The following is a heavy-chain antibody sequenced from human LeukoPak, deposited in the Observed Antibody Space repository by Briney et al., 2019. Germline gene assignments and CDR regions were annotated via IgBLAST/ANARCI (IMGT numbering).Heavy chain of an antibody. V-gene: IGHV3-15*01. CDR1: GFTFSNAW. Sequence: GGSLRLSCAASGFTFSNAWMSWVRQAPGKGLEWVGRIKSITDGGTTDYAAPVKGRFTISRDDSKNTLYLQMNSLKTEDTAMYYCTYSCSSTSCYTVLGAFDIWGQGTMVTVSS. CDR2: IKSITDGGTT. J-gene: IGHJ3*02. D-gene: IGHD2-2*02. CDR3: TYSCSSTSCYTVLGAFDI.